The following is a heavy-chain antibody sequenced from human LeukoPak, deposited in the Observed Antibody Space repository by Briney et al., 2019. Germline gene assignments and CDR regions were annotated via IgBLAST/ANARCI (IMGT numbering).Heavy chain of an antibody. CDR1: GGSISSYY. J-gene: IGHJ5*02. D-gene: IGHD5-12*01. CDR2: IYYSGST. CDR3: ARAGYSGPFDP. Sequence: SETLSLTCTVSGGSISSYYWSWIRQPPGKGLEWIGYIYYSGSTNYNPSLKSRVTISVDTSKNQFSLKLSSVTAADTAVYYCARAGYSGPFDPWGQGTLVTVSS. V-gene: IGHV4-59*12.